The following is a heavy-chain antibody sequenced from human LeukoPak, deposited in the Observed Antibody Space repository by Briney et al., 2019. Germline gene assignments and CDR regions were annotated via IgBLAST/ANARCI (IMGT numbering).Heavy chain of an antibody. V-gene: IGHV4-34*01. D-gene: IGHD2-2*01. J-gene: IGHJ6*02. CDR1: GGSFSGYY. CDR2: INHSGST. Sequence: SETLSLTCAVYGGSFSGYYWSWIRQPPGKGLEWIGEINHSGSTNYNPSLKSRVTISVDTSKNQFSLKLSSVTAADTAVYYCARVLVVPAAMRVYYYYYGMDVWGQGTTVTVSS. CDR3: ARVLVVPAAMRVYYYYYGMDV.